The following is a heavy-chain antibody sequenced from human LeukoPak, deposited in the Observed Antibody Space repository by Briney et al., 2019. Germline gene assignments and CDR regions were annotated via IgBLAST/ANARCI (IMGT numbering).Heavy chain of an antibody. CDR1: GGSISTIGYS. D-gene: IGHD3-22*01. Sequence: SETLSLTCDVSGGSISTIGYSWTWIRQPPGKGLEWIGYIYQSGSSSYNPSLQSRVTISIDRSKNQFSLKLSSVTAADTAVYYCARDSYYDNSGEGAFDIWGQGTMVTVSS. CDR2: IYQSGSS. CDR3: ARDSYYDNSGEGAFDI. V-gene: IGHV4-30-2*01. J-gene: IGHJ3*02.